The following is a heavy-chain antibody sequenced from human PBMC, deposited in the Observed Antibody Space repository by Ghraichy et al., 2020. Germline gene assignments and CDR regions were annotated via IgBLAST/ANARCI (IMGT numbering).Heavy chain of an antibody. Sequence: GSLRLSCAVSGFNFRGYAMSWVRQAPGKGLEWVSSISGSSSTASYTDSVKGRFAISRDNSRNTLYLQMNSLRVDDTAIYYCAREDYAVLDYWGQGTLVTVSS. CDR2: ISGSSSTA. D-gene: IGHD4-17*01. CDR3: AREDYAVLDY. V-gene: IGHV3-23*01. CDR1: GFNFRGYA. J-gene: IGHJ4*02.